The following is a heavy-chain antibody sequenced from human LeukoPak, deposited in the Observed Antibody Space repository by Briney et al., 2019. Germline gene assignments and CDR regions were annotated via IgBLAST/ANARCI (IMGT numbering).Heavy chain of an antibody. V-gene: IGHV3-13*01. J-gene: IGHJ5*02. CDR1: GFTFSSYD. D-gene: IGHD5-24*01. Sequence: GGSLRLSCAASGFTFSSYDMHWVRPATGKGLEWVSAIGTAGDTYYPGSVKGRFTISRENAKNSLYLQMNSLRAGDTAVYYCARAVRDGYNPNNWFDPWGQGTLVTVSS. CDR2: IGTAGDT. CDR3: ARAVRDGYNPNNWFDP.